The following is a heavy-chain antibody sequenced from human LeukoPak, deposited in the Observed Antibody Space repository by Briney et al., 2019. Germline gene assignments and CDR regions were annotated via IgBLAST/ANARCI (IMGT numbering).Heavy chain of an antibody. Sequence: GGSLRLSCAASGFTVSTNYMRWVRQATGKGLEWVSVIYSGGSTYYADSVKGRFTICRDNSKNTLYLQMKSLRAEDTAVYYCAGDTRIYYDSSGYYLYYGMDVWGQGTTVTVSS. CDR1: GFTVSTNY. CDR2: IYSGGST. V-gene: IGHV3-66*02. D-gene: IGHD3-22*01. J-gene: IGHJ6*02. CDR3: AGDTRIYYDSSGYYLYYGMDV.